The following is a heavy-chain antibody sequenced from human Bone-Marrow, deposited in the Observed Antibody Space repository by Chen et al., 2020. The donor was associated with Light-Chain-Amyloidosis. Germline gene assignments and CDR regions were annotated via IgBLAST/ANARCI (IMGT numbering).Heavy chain of an antibody. J-gene: IGHJ4*02. CDR2: ISDRGSNT. D-gene: IGHD1-1*01. CDR1: GFTFSSQP. V-gene: IGHV3-23*01. Sequence: EVQLLESGGGLVQPGGSLRLSCAASGFTFSSQPMSWVRQAPGKGLEWVSGISDRGSNTYYADSMEGRFTVSRDNYKNTLHLQMNSLGAEDTAVYYCAKWDWNTNYFDDWGQGTLVTVSS. CDR3: AKWDWNTNYFDD.